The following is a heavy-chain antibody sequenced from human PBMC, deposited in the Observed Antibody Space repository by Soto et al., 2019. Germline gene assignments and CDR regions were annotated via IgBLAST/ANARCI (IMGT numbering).Heavy chain of an antibody. D-gene: IGHD6-19*01. Sequence: QVQLQESGPGLVKPSETLSLTCTVSSGSISTSYWSWIRQPPGKGLEWIGYIYYSGSTNYNPALKSRVTISVDTSKNQFSLKLSSVTAADTAVYYCARYAVAGNGGVRFDYWGQGTLVTVSS. CDR1: SGSISTSY. CDR3: ARYAVAGNGGVRFDY. V-gene: IGHV4-59*01. CDR2: IYYSGST. J-gene: IGHJ4*02.